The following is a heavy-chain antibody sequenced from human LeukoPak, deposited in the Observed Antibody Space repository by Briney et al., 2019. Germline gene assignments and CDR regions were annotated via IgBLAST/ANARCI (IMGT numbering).Heavy chain of an antibody. Sequence: PGGSLRLSCGASGFTFSSYAIHWVRQAPGKGLEWVAIIWYDGSRKYYADSVKGRFSISRDNSKNMVYLQMNSLRAGDTAVYYCAKEVGADLGSWGQGTLVTVSS. CDR3: AKEVGADLGS. D-gene: IGHD1-26*01. J-gene: IGHJ4*02. CDR2: IWYDGSRK. CDR1: GFTFSSYA. V-gene: IGHV3-33*06.